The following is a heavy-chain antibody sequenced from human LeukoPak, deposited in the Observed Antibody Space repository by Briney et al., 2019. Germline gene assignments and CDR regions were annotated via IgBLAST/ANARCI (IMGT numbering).Heavy chain of an antibody. Sequence: GGSLRLSCAASGFTFSSYAMPWVRQAPGKGLEWVAVISYDGSNKYYADSVKGRFTISRDNSKNTLYLQMNSLRAEDTAVYYCARDGYGYYMDVWGKGTTVTVSS. CDR2: ISYDGSNK. D-gene: IGHD1-1*01. CDR3: ARDGYGYYMDV. CDR1: GFTFSSYA. J-gene: IGHJ6*03. V-gene: IGHV3-30*01.